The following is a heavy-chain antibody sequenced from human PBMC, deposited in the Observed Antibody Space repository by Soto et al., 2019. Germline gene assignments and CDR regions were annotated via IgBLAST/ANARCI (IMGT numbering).Heavy chain of an antibody. D-gene: IGHD6-19*01. CDR2: IYGGGTT. Sequence: EVQLVESGGGLIQPGGSLRLSCAASGFTVSSKYMTWVRQAPGKGLEWVSVIYGGGTTYYADSVKGRFTISRDNSKNTLYLQVNSLNAEDTAVYYCVQTTGWPGFDFWGQGTLVTVSS. J-gene: IGHJ4*02. CDR3: VQTTGWPGFDF. CDR1: GFTVSSKY. V-gene: IGHV3-53*01.